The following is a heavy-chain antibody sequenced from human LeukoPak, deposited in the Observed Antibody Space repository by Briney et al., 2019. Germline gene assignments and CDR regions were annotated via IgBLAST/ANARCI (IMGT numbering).Heavy chain of an antibody. Sequence: GGSLRLSCAASGFTVGTKYMNWVRQAPGKGLEWVSIIYSGGTTYYADSVKGRFTISRDTSKNTLSLQMNSLRAEDTAVYFCARVGDHFHWNLDLWGRGTPVTVSS. CDR2: IYSGGTT. D-gene: IGHD5-24*01. CDR1: GFTVGTKY. V-gene: IGHV3-53*01. J-gene: IGHJ2*01. CDR3: ARVGDHFHWNLDL.